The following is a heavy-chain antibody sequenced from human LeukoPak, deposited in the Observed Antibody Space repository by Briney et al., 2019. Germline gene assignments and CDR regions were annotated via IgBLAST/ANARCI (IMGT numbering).Heavy chain of an antibody. J-gene: IGHJ6*02. CDR1: GFTFSSYS. Sequence: GGSLRLSCAASGFTFSSYSMNWVRQAPGKGLEWVSYISSSSSTIYYADSVKGRFTISRDNAKNSLYLQMNSLRDEDTAVYYCAGLESAPVPQWLIYYYYYYGMDVWGQGTTVTVSS. CDR2: ISSSSSTI. CDR3: AGLESAPVPQWLIYYYYYYGMDV. V-gene: IGHV3-48*02. D-gene: IGHD6-19*01.